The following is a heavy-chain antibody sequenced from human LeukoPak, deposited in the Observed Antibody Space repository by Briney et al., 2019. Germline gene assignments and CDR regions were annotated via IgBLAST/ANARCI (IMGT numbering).Heavy chain of an antibody. D-gene: IGHD1-26*01. Sequence: GESPKISCQISGYTFTSYWIGWVRQMPGKGLEWMGIIYLGDSDTRYTPSFQGQVTISADKSISTAYLQWSSLKASDTAMYYCAISTSGSYSYDYWGQGTLVTVSS. J-gene: IGHJ4*02. CDR2: IYLGDSDT. CDR3: AISTSGSYSYDY. V-gene: IGHV5-51*01. CDR1: GYTFTSYW.